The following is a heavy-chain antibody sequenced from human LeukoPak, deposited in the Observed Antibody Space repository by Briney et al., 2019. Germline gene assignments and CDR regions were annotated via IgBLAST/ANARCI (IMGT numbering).Heavy chain of an antibody. D-gene: IGHD5-18*01. CDR1: GFTFSDYY. CDR3: ARVPGYTSGRGTIDS. V-gene: IGHV3-7*03. Sequence: GGSLRLSCAASGFTFSDYYMSWIRQAPGMGLEWVANIKEDGSEKYYVDSVKGRFTISRDNAKNSLFLQMNSLRAEDTAVYYCARVPGYTSGRGTIDSWGQGTLVTVPS. J-gene: IGHJ4*02. CDR2: IKEDGSEK.